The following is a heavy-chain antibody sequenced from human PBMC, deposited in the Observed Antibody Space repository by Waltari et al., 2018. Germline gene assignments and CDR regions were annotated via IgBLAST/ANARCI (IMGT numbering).Heavy chain of an antibody. J-gene: IGHJ4*02. CDR1: GGSISSGSYY. CDR2: IYTSGST. CDR3: AREGDCGGSCYYFDY. D-gene: IGHD2-15*01. V-gene: IGHV4-61*02. Sequence: QVQLQESGPGLVKPSQTLSLTCTVSGGSISSGSYYWSWIRQPAGKGLEWIGRIYTSGSTNYNPSLKSRVTISVDTSKNQFSLKLSSVTAADTAVYYCAREGDCGGSCYYFDYWGQGTLVTVSS.